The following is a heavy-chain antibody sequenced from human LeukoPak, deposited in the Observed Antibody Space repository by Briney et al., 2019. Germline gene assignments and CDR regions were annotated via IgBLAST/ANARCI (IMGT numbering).Heavy chain of an antibody. CDR1: GFTFSSYA. Sequence: PGGSLRLSCAASGFTFSSYAMHWVRQAPGKGLEYVSAISSNGGSTYYANSVKGRFTISRDNSKNKLYLQMGSLRAEDMAVYYCARSAAAGYYYYYMDVWGKGTTVTVSS. CDR3: ARSAAAGYYYYYMDV. CDR2: ISSNGGST. J-gene: IGHJ6*03. D-gene: IGHD6-13*01. V-gene: IGHV3-64*01.